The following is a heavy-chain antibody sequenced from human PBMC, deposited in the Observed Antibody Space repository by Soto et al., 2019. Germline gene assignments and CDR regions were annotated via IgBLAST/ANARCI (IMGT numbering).Heavy chain of an antibody. D-gene: IGHD3-10*01. Sequence: GGSLRLSCAASGFTFSNYIMHWVRQAPGKGLEWVAIILHDGNNKYYADSVKGRFTISRDNSKNTLYLQMNSLRTEGTAIYYCARDDEGGSYCDLGYWGQGTLVTVSS. CDR3: ARDDEGGSYCDLGY. CDR2: ILHDGNNK. CDR1: GFTFSNYI. J-gene: IGHJ4*02. V-gene: IGHV3-30-3*01.